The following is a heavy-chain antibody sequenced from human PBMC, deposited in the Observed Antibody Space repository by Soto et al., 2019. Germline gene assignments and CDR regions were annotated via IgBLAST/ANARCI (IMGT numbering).Heavy chain of an antibody. CDR2: IFPSGRT. CDR1: GDSIARGGYS. D-gene: IGHD3-22*01. CDR3: ARTGFYFDCSGPDQESWFDP. V-gene: IGHV4-30-2*01. Sequence: SETLSLTCAVSGDSIARGGYSWSWIRQPPGKGLEWIGYIFPSGRTSYSPSLKSRVTISVDRSKNHFSLKLTSLSAADTAVYYCARTGFYFDCSGPDQESWFDPWGHGTLVTAPQ. J-gene: IGHJ5*02.